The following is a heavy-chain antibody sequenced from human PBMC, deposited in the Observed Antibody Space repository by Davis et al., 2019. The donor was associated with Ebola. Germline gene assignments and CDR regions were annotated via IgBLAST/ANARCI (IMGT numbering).Heavy chain of an antibody. J-gene: IGHJ6*02. CDR3: ALEGFYYGSGSYYSRYYGMDV. CDR2: IIPILGIA. V-gene: IGHV1-69*04. D-gene: IGHD3-10*01. Sequence: SVKVSSKASGGTFSSYVISWVRQAPGQGLEWMGRIIPILGIANSAQKFQGRVTITADKSTSTAYMELSSLRSEDTAVYYCALEGFYYGSGSYYSRYYGMDVWGQGTTVTVSS. CDR1: GGTFSSYV.